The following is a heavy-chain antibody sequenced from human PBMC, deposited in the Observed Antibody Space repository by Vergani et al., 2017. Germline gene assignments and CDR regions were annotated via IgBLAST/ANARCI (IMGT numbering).Heavy chain of an antibody. D-gene: IGHD3-22*01. CDR2: IYYSGST. CDR1: GGSVSSGSYY. V-gene: IGHV4-61*01. J-gene: IGHJ6*02. Sequence: QVQLQESGPGLVKPSETLSLTCTVSGGSVSSGSYYWSWIRQPPGKGLEWIGYIYYSGSTNYNPSLKSRVTISVDTSKNQFSLKLSSETAADTAVYYCARDQTYYDSSGYYGMDVWGQGTTVTVSS. CDR3: ARDQTYYDSSGYYGMDV.